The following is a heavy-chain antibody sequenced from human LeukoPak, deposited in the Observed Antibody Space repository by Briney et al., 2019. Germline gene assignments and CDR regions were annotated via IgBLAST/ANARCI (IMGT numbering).Heavy chain of an antibody. D-gene: IGHD4-11*01. CDR2: ISYDGSNK. CDR1: GFTFSSYA. V-gene: IGHV3-30-3*01. Sequence: PGRSLRLSSAASGFTFSSYAMHWVRQAPGKGLEWVAVISYDGSNKYYADSVKGRFTISRDNSKNTLYLQMNSLRAEDTAVYYCAKAKTTVISYWYFDLWGRGTLVTVSS. J-gene: IGHJ2*01. CDR3: AKAKTTVISYWYFDL.